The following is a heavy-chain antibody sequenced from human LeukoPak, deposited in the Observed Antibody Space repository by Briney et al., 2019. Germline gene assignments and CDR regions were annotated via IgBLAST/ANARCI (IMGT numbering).Heavy chain of an antibody. D-gene: IGHD5-18*01. Sequence: PGRSLRLSCAASGFTFSTYVIHWVRQAPGKGLEWVALIWHDGSNKYYGDSVKDRFTISRDNSKNTLYLQMDSLRDEDTAVYYCARGRGYTYGHPLDYWGQGTLVTVSS. CDR3: ARGRGYTYGHPLDY. V-gene: IGHV3-33*01. CDR2: IWHDGSNK. J-gene: IGHJ4*02. CDR1: GFTFSTYV.